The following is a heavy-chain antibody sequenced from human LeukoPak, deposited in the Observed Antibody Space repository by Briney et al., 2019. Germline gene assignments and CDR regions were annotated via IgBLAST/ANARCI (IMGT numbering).Heavy chain of an antibody. CDR1: GYTFTSNW. J-gene: IGHJ4*02. V-gene: IGHV5-51*01. CDR2: IYPGDSDT. Sequence: GESLKISCKGSGYTFTSNWIAWVRQMPGKGLEWMGIIYPGDSDTRYGPSFQGQVTISVDKSISTAYLQWSSLKASDSAMYYCAREGTTGGYYDYWGQGTRVTVSS. CDR3: AREGTTGGYYDY. D-gene: IGHD1-7*01.